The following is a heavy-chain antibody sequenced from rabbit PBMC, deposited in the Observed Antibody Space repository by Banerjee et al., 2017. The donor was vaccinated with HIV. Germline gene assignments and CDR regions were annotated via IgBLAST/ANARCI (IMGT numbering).Heavy chain of an antibody. CDR3: ARDLTGVTGWNFNL. J-gene: IGHJ4*01. V-gene: IGHV1S7*01. Sequence: GGGLVQPGGSLTLSCTASGFDFSSSYMSWVRQAPGKGLEWIGIIYIGKGRTRHANWVNGRFIISSDNAQNTVDLQMHSLTAADTATYFCARDLTGVTGWNFNLWGQGTLVTVS. D-gene: IGHD7-1*01. CDR1: GFDFSSSY. CDR2: IYIGKGRT.